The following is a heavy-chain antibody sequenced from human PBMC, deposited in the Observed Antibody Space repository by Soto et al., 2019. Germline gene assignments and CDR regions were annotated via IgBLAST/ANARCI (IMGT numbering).Heavy chain of an antibody. J-gene: IGHJ4*02. V-gene: IGHV4-39*01. CDR2: IYYNGRT. D-gene: IGHD3-10*01. CDR1: GGSLSSSNHY. CDR3: ARANYASGSYYNSFDC. Sequence: SETLSLTCTVSGGSLSSSNHYWGWIRQSPGKGLEWIGSIYYNGRTYYNPSLESRVTISVDTSRNQFSLILSSVTAADTSVYYCARANYASGSYYNSFDCWGQGTLVTVSS.